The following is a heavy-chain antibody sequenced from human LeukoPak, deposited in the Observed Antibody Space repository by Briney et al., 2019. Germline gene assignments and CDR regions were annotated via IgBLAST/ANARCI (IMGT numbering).Heavy chain of an antibody. J-gene: IGHJ5*02. D-gene: IGHD3-22*01. Sequence: ASVKVSCKASGYTFTGYYMHWVRQAPGQGLEWMGWINPNSGGTNYAQKFQGRVTMTRDTSISTAYMELSRLRSDDTAVYYCARDLRLLGTMIVVGRGFDPWGQGTLVTVSS. CDR1: GYTFTGYY. CDR3: ARDLRLLGTMIVVGRGFDP. V-gene: IGHV1-2*02. CDR2: INPNSGGT.